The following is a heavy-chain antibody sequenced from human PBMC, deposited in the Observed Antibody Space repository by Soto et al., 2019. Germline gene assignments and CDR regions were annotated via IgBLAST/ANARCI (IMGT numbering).Heavy chain of an antibody. V-gene: IGHV3-21*01. Sequence: VQLLESGGGLVKPGGSLKLSCAASGFTLSLYTINWVRQAPGKGLEWVSSLGVSDDRFYADSVKGRFTISRDNAKNSVYLEMPGLRAKDTAVYYCARLTGMPEIATLEEDDWGQGTLVTVST. CDR1: GFTLSLYT. CDR3: ARLTGMPEIATLEEDD. CDR2: LGVSDDR. D-gene: IGHD1-1*01. J-gene: IGHJ4*02.